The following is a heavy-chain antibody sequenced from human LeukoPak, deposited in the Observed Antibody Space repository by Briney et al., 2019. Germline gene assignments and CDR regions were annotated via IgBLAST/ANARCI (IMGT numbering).Heavy chain of an antibody. CDR3: ARIGRDRSQYH. Sequence: SETLSLTCTVSGGSISSYYWSWIRQPPGKGLEWVGYTYYSGSTNYNPSLKSRVNISVDASKNQFSLKLSSLTAADTAVYYCARIGRDRSQYHWGQGTLVTVSS. CDR2: TYYSGST. V-gene: IGHV4-59*01. J-gene: IGHJ5*02. D-gene: IGHD2-15*01. CDR1: GGSISSYY.